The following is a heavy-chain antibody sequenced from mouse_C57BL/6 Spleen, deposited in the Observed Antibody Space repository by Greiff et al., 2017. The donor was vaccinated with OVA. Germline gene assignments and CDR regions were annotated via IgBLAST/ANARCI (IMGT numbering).Heavy chain of an antibody. J-gene: IGHJ1*03. CDR2: INPHYGTT. Sequence: VQLQQSGPELVKPGASVKISCKASGYSFTDYNMNWVKQSNGKSLELIGVINPHYGTTSYNQKFKGKATLTVDQSSSTAYMQLNSLTSEDSAVYYGARQIGGYGSSYGYFDVWGTGTTVTVSS. D-gene: IGHD1-1*01. V-gene: IGHV1-39*01. CDR1: GYSFTDYN. CDR3: ARQIGGYGSSYGYFDV.